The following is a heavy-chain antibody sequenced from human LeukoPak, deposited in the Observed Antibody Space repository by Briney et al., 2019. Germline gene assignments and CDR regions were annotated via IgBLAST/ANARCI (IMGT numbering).Heavy chain of an antibody. CDR2: ISGSGGST. J-gene: IGHJ4*02. D-gene: IGHD2-2*01. V-gene: IGHV3-23*01. CDR3: AKDSAAIVVDQLTFDY. Sequence: QPGGSLRLSCAASGFTFSSYAMSWVRQAPGKGLEWVSAISGSGGSTYYADSVKGRFTISRDNSKNTLYLQMNSLRAEDTAVYYCAKDSAAIVVDQLTFDYWGQGTLVTVSS. CDR1: GFTFSSYA.